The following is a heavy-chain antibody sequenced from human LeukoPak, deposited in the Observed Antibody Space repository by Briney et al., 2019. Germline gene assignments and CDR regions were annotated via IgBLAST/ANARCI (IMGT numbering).Heavy chain of an antibody. J-gene: IGHJ6*03. CDR3: ARDRRIAAAGSYYYYMDV. D-gene: IGHD6-13*01. CDR1: GYTFTGYY. V-gene: IGHV1-2*02. Sequence: GASVKVSCKASGYTFTGYYMHWVRQAPGQGLEWMGWINPNSGGTNYAQKFQGRVTMTRDASISTAYMELSRLRSDDTAVYYCARDRRIAAAGSYYYYMDVWGKGTTVTVSS. CDR2: INPNSGGT.